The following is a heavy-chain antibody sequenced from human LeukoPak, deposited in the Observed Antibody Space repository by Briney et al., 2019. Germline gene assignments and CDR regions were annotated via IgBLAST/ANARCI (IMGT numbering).Heavy chain of an antibody. J-gene: IGHJ4*02. D-gene: IGHD2-2*01. CDR1: GFTFTGYY. CDR2: INPSSVGT. CDR3: ARGLRDFPAFDY. V-gene: IGHV1-2*02. Sequence: PGGSLRLSCAASGFTFTGYYMHWVRQAPGQGLEWMGWINPSSVGTNYAQKFQGRVTMTRDTSISTAYMELRRLRSDDTAVYYCARGLRDFPAFDYWGQGTLVTVSS.